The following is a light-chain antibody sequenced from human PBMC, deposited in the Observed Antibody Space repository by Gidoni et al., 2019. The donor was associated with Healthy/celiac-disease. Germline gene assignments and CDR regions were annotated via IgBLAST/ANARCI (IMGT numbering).Light chain of an antibody. V-gene: IGKV1-5*03. Sequence: DLQLTQSPSTLSASVGDRVTITCRASQSISSWLAWYQQKPGKAPKLLIYKASSLESGVPSRFSGSGSGTVFTLTISSLQPDDFATYYCQQYNSYMYTFGQGTKLEIK. CDR1: QSISSW. CDR3: QQYNSYMYT. J-gene: IGKJ2*01. CDR2: KAS.